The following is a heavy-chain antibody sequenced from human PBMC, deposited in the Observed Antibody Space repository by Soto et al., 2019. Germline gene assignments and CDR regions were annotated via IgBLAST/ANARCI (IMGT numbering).Heavy chain of an antibody. CDR3: ARGPRRFAPFDS. J-gene: IGHJ5*01. Sequence: EVQLVECGGGLVKPGGSLRLSYAASGFTFSSYSMNWVSQAPGKGLEWVSSISSSSSYIYYADSVKGRFTISRDNAKNSLYVQMISLRAEVIAVYYCARGPRRFAPFDSWGQGTLVIVSS. V-gene: IGHV3-21*03. CDR2: ISSSSSYI. CDR1: GFTFSSYS. D-gene: IGHD3-10*01.